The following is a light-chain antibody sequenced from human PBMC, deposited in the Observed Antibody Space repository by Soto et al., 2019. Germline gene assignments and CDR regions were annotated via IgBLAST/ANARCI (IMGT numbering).Light chain of an antibody. CDR2: EAN. CDR1: SSDVGSYNV. CDR3: CSYGGSTSFVV. Sequence: QSVLTQPASVSGSPGQSITISCTGTSSDVGSYNVVSWYQQHPGKAPKLMIYEANKRPSAVSHRFSGSKTGDTASLTISGLQTEDEADYYCCSYGGSTSFVVFETGTKLTVL. J-gene: IGLJ1*01. V-gene: IGLV2-23*02.